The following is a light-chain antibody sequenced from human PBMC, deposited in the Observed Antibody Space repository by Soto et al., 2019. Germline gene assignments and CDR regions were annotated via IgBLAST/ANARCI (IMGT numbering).Light chain of an antibody. J-gene: IGKJ3*01. CDR3: QRYDTFSFV. CDR2: DAS. V-gene: IGKV1-5*01. CDR1: QSIGTW. Sequence: DIHMTQSPSTLSASVGDRVTITCRASQSIGTWLAWYQQKPGKAPKVLIYDASKLQSGVPSRFSGSGSGTDFTLTSSGLQPDDFATYYCQRYDTFSFVFGPGTKVDIK.